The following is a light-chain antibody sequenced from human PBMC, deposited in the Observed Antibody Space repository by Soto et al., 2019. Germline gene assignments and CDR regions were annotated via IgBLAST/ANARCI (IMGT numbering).Light chain of an antibody. CDR1: QSLLHSNGYNY. CDR2: LGS. J-gene: IGKJ2*01. Sequence: DIVMTQSPLTLPVTPGEPASISCRSSQSLLHSNGYNYLDWYVQKPGQSPQLLIYLGSNRASAVPDRFSGSGSGTDFSLKISRVEAEDVGVYYFMQALQTPPYTFGQGTKLEIK. V-gene: IGKV2-28*01. CDR3: MQALQTPPYT.